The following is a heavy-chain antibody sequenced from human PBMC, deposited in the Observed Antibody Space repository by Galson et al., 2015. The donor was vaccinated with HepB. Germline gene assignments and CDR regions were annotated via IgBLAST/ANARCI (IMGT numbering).Heavy chain of an antibody. CDR3: AREQYSGSYSYLDY. J-gene: IGHJ4*02. CDR1: GFTFSSYA. CDR2: ISYDGSNK. Sequence: SLRLSCAASGFTFSSYAMHWVRQAPGKGLEWVAVISYDGSNKYYADSVKGRFTISRDNSKNTLYLQMNSLRAEDTAVYYCAREQYSGSYSYLDYWGQGTLVTVSS. D-gene: IGHD1-26*01. V-gene: IGHV3-30-3*01.